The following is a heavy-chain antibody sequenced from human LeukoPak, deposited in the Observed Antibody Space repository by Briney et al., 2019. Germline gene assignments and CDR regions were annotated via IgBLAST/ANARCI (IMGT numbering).Heavy chain of an antibody. CDR3: AKEPAITLPFDY. Sequence: GGSLRLSCAASRFTFNNYAMSWVRQAPGKGLEWVSAISHNGRDTYYADSVQGRFTISRDNSKNMLNLQMDSLLAEDTAVYYCAKEPAITLPFDYWGQGTLVTVSS. V-gene: IGHV3-23*01. D-gene: IGHD2-21*01. CDR1: RFTFNNYA. CDR2: ISHNGRDT. J-gene: IGHJ4*02.